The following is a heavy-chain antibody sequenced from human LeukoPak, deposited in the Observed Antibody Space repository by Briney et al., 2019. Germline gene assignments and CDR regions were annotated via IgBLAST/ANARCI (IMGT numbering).Heavy chain of an antibody. V-gene: IGHV1-18*01. J-gene: IGHJ5*02. CDR2: ISAYNGNT. D-gene: IGHD6-13*01. Sequence: ASVKVSCKASGYTFTSYGISWVRQAPGQGLEWMGWISAYNGNTNYAQKLQGRVTMTTDTSTSTAYMELRSLRSGDTAVYYCARDESPYSSSWYNWFDPWGQGTLVTVSS. CDR1: GYTFTSYG. CDR3: ARDESPYSSSWYNWFDP.